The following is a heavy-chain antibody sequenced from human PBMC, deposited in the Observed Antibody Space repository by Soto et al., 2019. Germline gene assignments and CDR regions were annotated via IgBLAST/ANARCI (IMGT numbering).Heavy chain of an antibody. CDR1: GASISSGDYY. D-gene: IGHD3-3*01. V-gene: IGHV4-30-4*01. CDR2: IYYSGST. Sequence: SETLSLTCTVSGASISSGDYYWSWIRQPPGKGLEWIGYIYYSGSTFYNPSLKSRLTISVDTSKNQFSLKLSSVTAADTAVYYCAREIWSGYQFDYWGQGILVTVSS. CDR3: AREIWSGYQFDY. J-gene: IGHJ4*02.